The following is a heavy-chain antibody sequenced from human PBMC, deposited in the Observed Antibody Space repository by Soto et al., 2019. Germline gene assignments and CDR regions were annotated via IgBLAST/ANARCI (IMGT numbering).Heavy chain of an antibody. J-gene: IGHJ6*02. Sequence: GASVKVSCKASGGTFSSYTIGWVRQAPGQGLEWMGRIIPILGIANYAQKFQGRVTITADKSTSTAYMELSSLRSEDTAVYYCASQTLATAYGMDVWGQGTTVTVSS. D-gene: IGHD5-12*01. CDR2: IIPILGIA. CDR3: ASQTLATAYGMDV. V-gene: IGHV1-69*02. CDR1: GGTFSSYT.